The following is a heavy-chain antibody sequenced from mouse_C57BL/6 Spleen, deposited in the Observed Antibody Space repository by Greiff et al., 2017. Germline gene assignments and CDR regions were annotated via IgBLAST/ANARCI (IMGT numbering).Heavy chain of an antibody. CDR1: GYTFTSYW. V-gene: IGHV1-64*01. Sequence: QVQLQQPGAELVKPGASVKLSCKASGYTFTSYWMHWVKQRPGQGLEWIGMIHPYSGSTNYNEKFKSKATLTVDKSSSTAYMQLSSLTSEDAAVXYCGGGGFYYYGSSFFDYWGQGTTLTVSS. J-gene: IGHJ2*01. CDR3: GGGGFYYYGSSFFDY. D-gene: IGHD1-1*01. CDR2: IHPYSGST.